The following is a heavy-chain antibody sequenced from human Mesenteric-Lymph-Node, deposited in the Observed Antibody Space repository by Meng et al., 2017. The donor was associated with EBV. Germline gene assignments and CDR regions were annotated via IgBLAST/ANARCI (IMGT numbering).Heavy chain of an antibody. CDR2: IFHSGTT. V-gene: IGHV4-4*02. D-gene: IGHD3-10*01. CDR1: GGSISSYNW. CDR3: AKVDGSGRSNWFDP. J-gene: IGHJ5*02. Sequence: GQVQEAGPGLVKPSGTLSLTCAVSGGSISSYNWWSWVRQTPGKGLEWIGEIFHSGTTNNNPSLRSRLTLSVDKSKNQFSLRLSSVTAADTAVYYCAKVDGSGRSNWFDPWGQGTLVTVSS.